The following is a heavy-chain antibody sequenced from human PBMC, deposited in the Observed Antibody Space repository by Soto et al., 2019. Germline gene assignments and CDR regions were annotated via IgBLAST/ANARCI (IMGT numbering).Heavy chain of an antibody. CDR2: INSDGSST. V-gene: IGHV3-74*01. Sequence: GGSLRLSCAASGFTFRSYWMHWVRQVPGKGLVWVSRINSDGSSTSYADSVKGRFTISRDNVKNILYLQMNSLRAEDTAVYFCARDPEEWELTFDFWGQGTLVTVSS. CDR1: GFTFRSYW. D-gene: IGHD1-26*01. J-gene: IGHJ4*02. CDR3: ARDPEEWELTFDF.